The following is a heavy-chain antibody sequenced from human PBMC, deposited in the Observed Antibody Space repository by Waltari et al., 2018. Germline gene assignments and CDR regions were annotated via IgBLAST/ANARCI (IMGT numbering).Heavy chain of an antibody. CDR2: IKRKTDGGTT. CDR3: TTDYYDSFFDY. D-gene: IGHD3-22*01. CDR1: GFTFSNAW. V-gene: IGHV3-15*01. J-gene: IGHJ4*02. Sequence: EVQLVESGGGLVKPGGSLRLSCAASGFTFSNAWMSWVRQAPGKGLEWVRRIKRKTDGGTTDYAAPVKGRFTISRDDSKNTLYLQMNSLKTEDTAVYYCTTDYYDSFFDYWGQGTLVTVSS.